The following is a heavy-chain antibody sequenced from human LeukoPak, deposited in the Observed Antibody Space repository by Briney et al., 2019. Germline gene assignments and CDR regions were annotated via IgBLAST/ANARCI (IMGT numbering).Heavy chain of an antibody. CDR3: AVHDSSGYYSVDY. CDR2: IWYDGNNK. CDR1: GFTFSSYG. V-gene: IGHV3-33*01. D-gene: IGHD3-22*01. Sequence: GGSLRLSCAASGFTFSSYGMHWVRQAPGKGLEWVAVIWYDGNNKYYADSVKGRFTISRDNSKNTLYLQMNSLRAEDTAVYYCAVHDSSGYYSVDYWGQGTLVTVSS. J-gene: IGHJ4*02.